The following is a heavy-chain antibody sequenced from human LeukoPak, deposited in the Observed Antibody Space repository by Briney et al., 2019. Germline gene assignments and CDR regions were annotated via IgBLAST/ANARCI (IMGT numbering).Heavy chain of an antibody. Sequence: GGSLRLSCAASGFTFSSYAMSWVRQAPGKGLEWVSCISKGGTYIYYADSVRGRFTISRDNAKNSLYLQMNSLRAEDTAVYYCAREEDSTTIRSSYGMDVWGQGTTVTVSS. V-gene: IGHV3-21*01. D-gene: IGHD2/OR15-2a*01. CDR1: GFTFSSYA. J-gene: IGHJ6*02. CDR3: AREEDSTTIRSSYGMDV. CDR2: ISKGGTYI.